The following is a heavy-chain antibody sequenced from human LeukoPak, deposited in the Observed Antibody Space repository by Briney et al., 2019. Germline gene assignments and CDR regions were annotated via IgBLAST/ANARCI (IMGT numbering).Heavy chain of an antibody. D-gene: IGHD6-19*01. CDR2: VNVKSGAT. CDR3: ARVGRESSTGWLDY. Sequence: ASVKVSCKASGYTFIDYYFNWVRQAPGQGPEWMGRVNVKSGATDYAQKFQGRVTVTRDTSISTAYMELSSLRSDDTAVYYCARVGRESSTGWLDYWGQGTLVTVSS. V-gene: IGHV1-2*06. J-gene: IGHJ4*02. CDR1: GYTFIDYY.